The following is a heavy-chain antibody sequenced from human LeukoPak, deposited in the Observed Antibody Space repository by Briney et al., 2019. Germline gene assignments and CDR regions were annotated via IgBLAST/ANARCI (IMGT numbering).Heavy chain of an antibody. D-gene: IGHD6-19*01. Sequence: PGGSLRLSCAASGFTFSSYSMNWVRQAPGKGLEWVSSISSSSSYIYYADSVKGRFTISRDNAKNSLYLQMNSLRAEDTAVYYCAKDGVSGWYKESFDYWGQGTLVTVSS. CDR1: GFTFSSYS. J-gene: IGHJ4*02. V-gene: IGHV3-21*04. CDR2: ISSSSSYI. CDR3: AKDGVSGWYKESFDY.